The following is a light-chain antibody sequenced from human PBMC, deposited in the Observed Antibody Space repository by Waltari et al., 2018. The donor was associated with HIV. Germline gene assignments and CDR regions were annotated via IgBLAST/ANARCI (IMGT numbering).Light chain of an antibody. CDR1: QSISSY. CDR2: AAS. Sequence: DIQMTQSPYSLSASVGDRVTITCRASQSISSYLNWYQQKPGKAPKLLIYAASSLQSGVPSRFSGSGSGTDFTLTINSLQAEDFATYYCQQSYSIPITFGQGTRLEIK. V-gene: IGKV1-39*01. J-gene: IGKJ5*01. CDR3: QQSYSIPIT.